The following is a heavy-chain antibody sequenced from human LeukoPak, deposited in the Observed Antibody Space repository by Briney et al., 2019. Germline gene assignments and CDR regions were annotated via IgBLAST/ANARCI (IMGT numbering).Heavy chain of an antibody. CDR1: GYTFTNYV. CDR2: INAGNGDT. Sequence: ASVKVSCKASGYTFTNYVAHWVRQAPGQRPEWMGWINAGNGDTKYSQNFQGRVTITRDTSASTAYMELSSLTSEDTALYYCARDDCGDTCYPGGYWGQGTLVTVSS. J-gene: IGHJ4*02. V-gene: IGHV1-3*01. D-gene: IGHD2-21*01. CDR3: ARDDCGDTCYPGGY.